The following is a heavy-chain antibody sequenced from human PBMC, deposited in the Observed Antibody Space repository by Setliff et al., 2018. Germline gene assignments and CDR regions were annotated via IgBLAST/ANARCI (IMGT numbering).Heavy chain of an antibody. CDR1: GGTFSSYA. J-gene: IGHJ4*02. CDR2: INLVTGKT. Sequence: ASVKVSCKASGGTFSSYAISWVRQVPGRGLEWMGWINLVTGKTVYLQKFQGRVTITRDTTASTAYMQMSSLNSEDTAVYYCANGGSGGQFDYWGKGTLVTVS. D-gene: IGHD3-16*01. V-gene: IGHV1-3*01. CDR3: ANGGSGGQFDY.